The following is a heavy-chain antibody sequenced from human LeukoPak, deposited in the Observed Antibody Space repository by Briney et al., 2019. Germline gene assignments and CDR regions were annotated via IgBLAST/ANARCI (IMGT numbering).Heavy chain of an antibody. CDR1: GYTFTGYY. CDR2: INPNSGGT. CDR3: ARSPAIRYCSGGSCCLFDY. J-gene: IGHJ4*02. V-gene: IGHV1-2*02. D-gene: IGHD2-15*01. Sequence: ASVKVSCKASGYTFTGYYMHWVRQAPGQGLEWMGWINPNSGGTNYAQKFQGSVTMTRDTSISTAYMELSRLRSDDTAVYYCARSPAIRYCSGGSCCLFDYWGQGTLVTVSS.